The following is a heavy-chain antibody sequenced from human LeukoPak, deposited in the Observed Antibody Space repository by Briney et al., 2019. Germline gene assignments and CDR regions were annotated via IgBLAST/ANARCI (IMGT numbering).Heavy chain of an antibody. D-gene: IGHD3-22*01. V-gene: IGHV1-18*01. J-gene: IGHJ6*02. CDR3: ARDQYYYDSSGSLPYYYYGMDV. Sequence: ASVKVSCKASGYTFTSYGISWVRQAPGQGLEWMGWISAYNGNTNYAQKLRGRVTMTTDTSTSTAYMELRSLRSDDTAVYYCARDQYYYDSSGSLPYYYYGMDVWGQGTTVTVSS. CDR2: ISAYNGNT. CDR1: GYTFTSYG.